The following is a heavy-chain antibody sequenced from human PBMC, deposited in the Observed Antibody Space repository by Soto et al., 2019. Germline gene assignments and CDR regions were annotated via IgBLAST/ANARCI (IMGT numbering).Heavy chain of an antibody. CDR2: INPNSGGT. V-gene: IGHV1-2*04. J-gene: IGHJ6*02. CDR1: GYTFTCYY. D-gene: IGHD6-13*01. Sequence: ASVKVSCKASGYTFTCYYMHWVRQAPGQGLEWMGWINPNSGGTNYAQKLQGWVTMTRDTSISTAYMELSRLRSDDTAVYYCARGLYSSTRIYGMDVWGQGTTVTVSS. CDR3: ARGLYSSTRIYGMDV.